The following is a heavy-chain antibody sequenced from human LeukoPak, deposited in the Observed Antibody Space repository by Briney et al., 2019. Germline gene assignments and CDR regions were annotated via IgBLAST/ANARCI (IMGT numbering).Heavy chain of an antibody. CDR3: ARVGITGTTSQGAFDI. J-gene: IGHJ3*02. V-gene: IGHV5-51*01. CDR1: GYSFTSYW. Sequence: PGGSLQISCQGSGYSFTSYWIGWVRQVPGKGLVWMGIIYPGDSDTRYSPSFQGQVTISADKSISTAYLQWSSLKASDTAMYYCARVGITGTTSQGAFDIWGQGTMVTVSS. CDR2: IYPGDSDT. D-gene: IGHD1-7*01.